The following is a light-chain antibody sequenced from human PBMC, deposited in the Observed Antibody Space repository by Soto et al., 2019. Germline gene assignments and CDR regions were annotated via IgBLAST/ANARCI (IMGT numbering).Light chain of an antibody. Sequence: ETLMTQSPATLSVSPGESATLSCRASQSISSSKLAWYQQNPGQAPRLLMYGASNRATGIPVRFSGSGSGTDYTLTITNLEPEDFAIYYCQQRSNWPWTFGQGTKVDIK. CDR1: QSISSSK. CDR3: QQRSNWPWT. J-gene: IGKJ1*01. V-gene: IGKV3D-20*02. CDR2: GAS.